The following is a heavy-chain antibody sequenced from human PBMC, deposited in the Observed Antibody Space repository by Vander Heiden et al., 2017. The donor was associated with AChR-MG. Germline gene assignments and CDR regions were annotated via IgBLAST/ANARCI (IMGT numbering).Heavy chain of an antibody. CDR1: GFTFSSDA. CDR2: ISGSGGST. V-gene: IGHV3-23*01. CDR3: AKWDRSGTTVFDY. J-gene: IGHJ4*02. Sequence: EVQLLESGGGLVQPGGSLRLSCAASGFTFSSDAMSWVRQAPGKGLGWVSAISGSGGSTYYADSVKGRFTISRDNSKNTLYLQMNSLRAEDTAVYYCAKWDRSGTTVFDYWGQGTLVTVSS. D-gene: IGHD1-7*01.